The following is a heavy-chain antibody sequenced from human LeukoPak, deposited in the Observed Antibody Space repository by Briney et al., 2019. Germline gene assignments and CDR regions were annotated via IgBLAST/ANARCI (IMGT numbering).Heavy chain of an antibody. CDR2: VYYSGST. Sequence: SETLCLTCTVSGGSVSSYYWSLMWQSPGEGLEWIGYVYYSGSTNYNPALKRRVTISLDTSETQFSLKLSSVTAADTAVYYCAREANSPTARYWYFDLWGRGTQVTVSS. V-gene: IGHV4-59*02. J-gene: IGHJ2*01. D-gene: IGHD2-21*01. CDR1: GGSVSSYY. CDR3: AREANSPTARYWYFDL.